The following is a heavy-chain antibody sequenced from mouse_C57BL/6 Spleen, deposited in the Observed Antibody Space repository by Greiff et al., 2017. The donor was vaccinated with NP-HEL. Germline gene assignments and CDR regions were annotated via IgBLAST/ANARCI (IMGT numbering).Heavy chain of an antibody. Sequence: EVQLQQSGPVLVKPGASVKMSCKASGYTFTDYYMNWVKQSHGKSLEWIGVINPYNGGTSYNQKFKGKATLTVDKSSSTAYMELNSLTSEDSAVYYCARVYGSSYLWYFDVWGTGTTVTVSS. CDR1: GYTFTDYY. J-gene: IGHJ1*03. V-gene: IGHV1-19*01. CDR2: INPYNGGT. CDR3: ARVYGSSYLWYFDV. D-gene: IGHD1-1*01.